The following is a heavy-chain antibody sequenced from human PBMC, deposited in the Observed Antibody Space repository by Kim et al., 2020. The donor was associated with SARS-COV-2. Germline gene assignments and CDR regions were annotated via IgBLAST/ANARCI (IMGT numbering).Heavy chain of an antibody. V-gene: IGHV3-48*02. CDR3: AREYYDFWSGYYTFAFDI. D-gene: IGHD3-3*01. J-gene: IGHJ3*02. CDR1: GFTFSSYS. Sequence: GGSLRRSCAASGFTFSSYSMNWVRQAPGKGLEWVSYISSSSSTIYYADSVKGRFTISRDNAKNSLYLQMNSLRDEDTAVYYCAREYYDFWSGYYTFAFDIWGQGTMVTVSS. CDR2: ISSSSSTI.